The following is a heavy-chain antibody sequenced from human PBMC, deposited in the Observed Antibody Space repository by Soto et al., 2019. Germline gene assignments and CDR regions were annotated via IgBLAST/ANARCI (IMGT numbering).Heavy chain of an antibody. CDR1: GFTFSSYA. D-gene: IGHD5-18*01. J-gene: IGHJ6*02. CDR2: ISGSGGST. V-gene: IGHV3-23*01. CDR3: AKDGGYSYGYSPRYYYGMDV. Sequence: EVQLLESGGGLVQPGGSLRLSCAASGFTFSSYAMSWVRQAPGKGLEWVSAISGSGGSTYYADSVKGRFTISRDNSKNTLYLQMNSLRAEDTAVYYCAKDGGYSYGYSPRYYYGMDVWGLGTTVTVSS.